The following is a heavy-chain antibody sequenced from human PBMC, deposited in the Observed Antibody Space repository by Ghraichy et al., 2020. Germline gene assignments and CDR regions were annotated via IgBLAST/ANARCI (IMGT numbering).Heavy chain of an antibody. D-gene: IGHD6-13*01. CDR1: GFSVSSDY. CDR2: IYGGGNK. V-gene: IGHV3-66*01. CDR3: ARDSAGDDTLDV. Sequence: LSLTCAASGFSVSSDYISWVRQAPGKGLEWVSVIYGGGNKYYADSVKGRFSILRDNAKNTVSLQMNSLKAEDTAVYYCARDSAGDDTLDVWGQGTVVSVSS. J-gene: IGHJ3*01.